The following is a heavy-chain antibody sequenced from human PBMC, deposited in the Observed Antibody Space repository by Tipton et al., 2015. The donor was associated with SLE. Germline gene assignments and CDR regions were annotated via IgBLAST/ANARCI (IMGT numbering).Heavy chain of an antibody. CDR3: AHYYGSGSGFDY. V-gene: IGHV4-39*07. D-gene: IGHD3-10*01. J-gene: IGHJ4*02. CDR2: IYHSGST. Sequence: TLSLTCTVSGGSISSGSYYWSWIRQPPGKGLEWIGSIYHSGSTYYNPSLKSRVTISVDTSKNQFSLKLSSVTAADTAVYYCAHYYGSGSGFDYWGQGTLVTVSS. CDR1: GGSISSGSYY.